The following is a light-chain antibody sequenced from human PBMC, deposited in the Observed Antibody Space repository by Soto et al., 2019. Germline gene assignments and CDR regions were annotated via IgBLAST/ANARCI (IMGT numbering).Light chain of an antibody. V-gene: IGLV4-60*02. CDR3: ETWDSNTRV. Sequence: QLVLTQSSSASASLGSSVKLTCTLSSGHSSYIIAWHQQQPGKAPRYLMKLEGSGSYNKGSGVPDRFSGSSSGADRYLTISNLHFEDAADYYCETWDSNTRVFGGGTKLTVL. J-gene: IGLJ3*02. CDR2: LEGSGSY. CDR1: SGHSSYI.